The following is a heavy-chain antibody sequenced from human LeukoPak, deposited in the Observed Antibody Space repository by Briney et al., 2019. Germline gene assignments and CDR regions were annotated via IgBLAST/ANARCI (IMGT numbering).Heavy chain of an antibody. CDR3: AIVVVAGRDAFDI. Sequence: GGSLRLSCAASGFTFSSYSMNWVRRAPGKGLEWVSSIYNSSSYIYYAASVKGLFTISRDNTKNSLYLQMNSLRAEDTAVYYCAIVVVAGRDAFDIWGQGTMVTVSS. D-gene: IGHD2-21*01. V-gene: IGHV3-21*01. J-gene: IGHJ3*02. CDR2: IYNSSSYI. CDR1: GFTFSSYS.